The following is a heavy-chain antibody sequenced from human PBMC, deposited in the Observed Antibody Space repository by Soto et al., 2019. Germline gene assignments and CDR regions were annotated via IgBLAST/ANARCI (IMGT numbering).Heavy chain of an antibody. D-gene: IGHD3-10*01. Sequence: QVQLVESGGGVVQPGRSLRLSCAASGFTFSSYAMHWVRQAPGKGLGWVAVISYDGSNKYYADSVKGRFTISRDNSKNTRYLQMNSLRAEDTAVYYCARDQWGSGYCGYWSQGTLVTVSS. V-gene: IGHV3-30-3*01. CDR1: GFTFSSYA. J-gene: IGHJ4*02. CDR3: ARDQWGSGYCGY. CDR2: ISYDGSNK.